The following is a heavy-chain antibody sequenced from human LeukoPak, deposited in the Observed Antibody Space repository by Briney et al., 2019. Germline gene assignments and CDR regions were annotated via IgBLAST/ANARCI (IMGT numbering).Heavy chain of an antibody. CDR3: ARHRAYSSSSPFDY. V-gene: IGHV4-4*07. CDR2: ISTTGST. CDR1: GGSISTHY. D-gene: IGHD6-6*01. J-gene: IGHJ4*02. Sequence: SETLSLTCTVSGGSISTHYWSWIRQPAGKGLEWIGRISTTGSTNYNPSLKSRVTMSIDTSKNQFSLRLSSVTAADAAVYYCARHRAYSSSSPFDYWGQGTLVTVSS.